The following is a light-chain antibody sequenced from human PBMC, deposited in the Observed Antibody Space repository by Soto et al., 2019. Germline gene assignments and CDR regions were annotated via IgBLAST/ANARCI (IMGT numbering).Light chain of an antibody. CDR3: QQSYRSPLN. CDR2: GTS. J-gene: IGKJ3*01. CDR1: QNITTF. Sequence: DIQMTQSPLSLSASVGESVTITCRASQNITTFLNWYQQKPGKPPRLVIFGTSNLQSGVPSRFRGSRSETEFSLTIRGLQPEDFATYICQQSYRSPLNFGPGT. V-gene: IGKV1-39*01.